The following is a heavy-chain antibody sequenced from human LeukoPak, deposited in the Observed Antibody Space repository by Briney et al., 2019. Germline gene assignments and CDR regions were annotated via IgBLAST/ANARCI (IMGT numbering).Heavy chain of an antibody. D-gene: IGHD5-24*01. CDR3: AREGDGYNIDY. CDR1: GGSISSGGYY. J-gene: IGHJ4*02. Sequence: SETLSLPCTFSGGSISSGGYYLSWIRQHPGKGLGWIGYIYYSGSTYYNPSLKSRDTISVDTSKNQFSLKLSSVTAADTAVYYCAREGDGYNIDYWGQGTLVTVSS. CDR2: IYYSGST. V-gene: IGHV4-31*03.